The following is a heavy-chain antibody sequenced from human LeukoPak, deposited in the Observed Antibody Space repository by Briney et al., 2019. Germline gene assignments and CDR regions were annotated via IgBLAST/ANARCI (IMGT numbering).Heavy chain of an antibody. CDR3: ARGFTVMDAFDI. J-gene: IGHJ3*02. Sequence: ASETLSLTCAVSGSSITNDYWSWIRQPPGKGLEWIGHIYYTGSTNYNPSLRSRVTISEDTSENRIFLTLSAVTAADTAVYFCARGFTVMDAFDIWGPGSMVAVSS. CDR1: GSSITNDY. V-gene: IGHV4-59*01. D-gene: IGHD3-22*01. CDR2: IYYTGST.